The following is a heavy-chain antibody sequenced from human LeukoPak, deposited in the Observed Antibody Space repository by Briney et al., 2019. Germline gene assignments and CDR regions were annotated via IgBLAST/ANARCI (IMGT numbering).Heavy chain of an antibody. CDR3: AKQLDRRFAP. J-gene: IGHJ5*02. Sequence: PSETLSLTCTVSGGSISSYYWSWLRQPPGKGLEWIGYIYYSGSTNYNPSLKSRVTISVDTSKNQFSLKLNSVTAADTAVYYCAKQLDRRFAPWGQGTLVTVSS. CDR1: GGSISSYY. D-gene: IGHD1-1*01. CDR2: IYYSGST. V-gene: IGHV4-59*08.